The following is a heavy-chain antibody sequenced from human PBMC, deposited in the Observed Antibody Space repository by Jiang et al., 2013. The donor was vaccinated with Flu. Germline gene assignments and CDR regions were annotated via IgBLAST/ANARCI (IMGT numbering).Heavy chain of an antibody. D-gene: IGHD3-3*01. J-gene: IGHJ2*01. CDR1: GFTFSSYA. Sequence: LLESGGGLVQPGGSLRLSCAASGFTFSSYAVSWVRQAPGKGLEWVSSISAGGSSKYHADSVRGRFTISRDNSKNTLYLQMNSLRAEDTAVYYCAKVKSEGDYDFWSGSSVYWYFDLWGRGTLVTVSS. CDR2: ISAGGSSK. CDR3: AKVKSEGDYDFWSGSSVYWYFDL. V-gene: IGHV3-23*01.